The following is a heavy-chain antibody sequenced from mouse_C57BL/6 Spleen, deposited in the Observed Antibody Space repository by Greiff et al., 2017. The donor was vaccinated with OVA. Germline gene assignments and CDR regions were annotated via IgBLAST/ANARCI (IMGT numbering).Heavy chain of an antibody. D-gene: IGHD1-1*01. CDR3: ASALHYYGSSYDWYFDV. CDR1: GFTFSSYA. V-gene: IGHV5-4*03. J-gene: IGHJ1*03. Sequence: EVKLQESGGGLVKPGGSLKLSCAASGFTFSSYAMSWVRQTPEKRLEWVATISDGGSYTYYPDNVKGRFTISRDNAKNTLYLQMSHLKSEDTAMYYCASALHYYGSSYDWYFDVWGTGTTVTVSS. CDR2: ISDGGSYT.